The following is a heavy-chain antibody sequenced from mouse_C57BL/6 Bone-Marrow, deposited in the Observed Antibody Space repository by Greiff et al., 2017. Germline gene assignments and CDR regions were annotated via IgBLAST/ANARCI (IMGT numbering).Heavy chain of an antibody. D-gene: IGHD3-2*01. CDR1: GYAFSSYW. J-gene: IGHJ3*01. CDR2: IYPGDGGT. CDR3: ARGDRDLAWVAY. Sequence: VQLQQSGAELVKPGASVKISCKASGYAFSSYWMNWVKQRPGKGLEWIGQIYPGDGGTNYNGKFKGKATLTADKSSSTASMQLSSLTSEDSAVYFGARGDRDLAWVAYWGQGTLVTVSA. V-gene: IGHV1-80*01.